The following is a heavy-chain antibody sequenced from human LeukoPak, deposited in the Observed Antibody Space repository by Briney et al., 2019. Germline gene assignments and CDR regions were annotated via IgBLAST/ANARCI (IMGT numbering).Heavy chain of an antibody. CDR2: ISGSDDRT. CDR3: AKVQRSDFDMNFDS. D-gene: IGHD5-12*01. V-gene: IGHV3-23*01. J-gene: IGHJ4*02. Sequence: GVSLRLSCAASGFTFSSYVMNWLREAPGEGLEWVSTISGSDDRTFYADSVKGRFTISRDNSKNTVYLQMNSLRAGDTAVYYCAKVQRSDFDMNFDSWGQGTLVTVSS. CDR1: GFTFSSYV.